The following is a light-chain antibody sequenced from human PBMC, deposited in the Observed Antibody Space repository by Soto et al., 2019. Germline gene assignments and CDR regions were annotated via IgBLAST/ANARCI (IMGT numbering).Light chain of an antibody. J-gene: IGLJ1*01. CDR3: CSYTTSNTRQIV. V-gene: IGLV2-14*01. CDR1: SSDVGGYNY. Sequence: HYALTQPASVSGSPGQSITISCTGTSSDVGGYNYVSWYQQQPGKAPKFMIYDVTNRPSGVSNRFSGSKSGNTASLTISGLQAEDEADYYCCSYTTSNTRQIVFGTGTKATVL. CDR2: DVT.